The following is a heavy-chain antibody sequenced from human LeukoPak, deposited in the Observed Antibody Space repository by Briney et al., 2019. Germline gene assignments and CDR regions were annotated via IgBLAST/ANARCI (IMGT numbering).Heavy chain of an antibody. J-gene: IGHJ5*02. V-gene: IGHV3-48*03. CDR3: ARVDYGGNSGWFDP. CDR1: GFTFSSYE. CDR2: ISSSGSTI. Sequence: PGGSLRLSCAASGFTFSSYEMNWVRQAPGKGLEWVSCISSSGSTIYYADSVKGRFTISRDNAKNSLYLQMNSLRAEDTAVYYCARVDYGGNSGWFDPWGQGTLVTVSS. D-gene: IGHD4-23*01.